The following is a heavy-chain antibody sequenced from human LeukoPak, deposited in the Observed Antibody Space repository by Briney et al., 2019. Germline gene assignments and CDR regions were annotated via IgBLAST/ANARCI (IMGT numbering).Heavy chain of an antibody. D-gene: IGHD4-17*01. CDR1: GYSFATYW. Sequence: GESLKISCKASGYSFATYWIGWVRQMPGKGLEWMGIIFPADSDTRYSSSFQGQVTISADKSTTTAYLQWRSLKASDTAMYYCARPTYADHLDDNWGQGTLVTVSS. CDR2: IFPADSDT. CDR3: ARPTYADHLDDN. J-gene: IGHJ4*02. V-gene: IGHV5-51*01.